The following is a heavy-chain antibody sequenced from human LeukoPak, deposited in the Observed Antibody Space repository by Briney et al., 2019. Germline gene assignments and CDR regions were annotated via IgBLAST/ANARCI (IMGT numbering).Heavy chain of an antibody. CDR3: ARVDYDYVWGSYALRYFDY. Sequence: GGSLRLSCVASGFTFGNFWMSWVRQAPGKGPEWVANIKEDGSEKYYVDSVRGRFTISRDNAKNSLYLQMNSLRAEDTAVYYCARVDYDYVWGSYALRYFDYWGQGTLVTVSS. CDR2: IKEDGSEK. J-gene: IGHJ4*02. V-gene: IGHV3-7*01. D-gene: IGHD3-16*01. CDR1: GFTFGNFW.